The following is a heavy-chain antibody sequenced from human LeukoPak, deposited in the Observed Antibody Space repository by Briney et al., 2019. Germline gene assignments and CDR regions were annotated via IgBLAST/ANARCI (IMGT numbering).Heavy chain of an antibody. D-gene: IGHD3-3*01. CDR2: IKQDGSEK. J-gene: IGHJ6*02. Sequence: GGSLRLSCAASGFTFSSYWMSWVRQAPGKGLEWVANIKQDGSEKYYVDSVKGRFTISRDNAKNSLYLQMNSLRAEDTAVYYCAGYPYYDFWSGPRMDVWGQGTTVTVSS. CDR3: AGYPYYDFWSGPRMDV. CDR1: GFTFSSYW. V-gene: IGHV3-7*01.